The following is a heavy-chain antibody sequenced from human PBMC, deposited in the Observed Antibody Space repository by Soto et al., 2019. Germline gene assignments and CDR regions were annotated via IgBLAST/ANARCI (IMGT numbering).Heavy chain of an antibody. CDR2: ISSSGSTI. Sequence: PGGSLRLSCAASGFTFSDYYMSWIRQAPGKGLEWVSYISSSGSTIYYADSVKGRFTISRDNAKNSLYLQMNSLRAEDTAVYYCASEGVNYELNSYYYYYYMDVWGKGTTVTVSS. CDR1: GFTFSDYY. D-gene: IGHD3-3*01. J-gene: IGHJ6*03. V-gene: IGHV3-11*01. CDR3: ASEGVNYELNSYYYYYYMDV.